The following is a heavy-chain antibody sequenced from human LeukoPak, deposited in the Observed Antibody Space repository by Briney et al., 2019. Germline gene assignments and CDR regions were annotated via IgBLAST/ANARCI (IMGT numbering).Heavy chain of an antibody. V-gene: IGHV3-43*02. CDR2: ISGDGSST. D-gene: IGHD5-18*01. J-gene: IGHJ4*02. CDR3: AKDISRGYSYGLLFDY. Sequence: GGSLRLSCAASGFTFDDYAMHWVRQAPGKGLEWVSPISGDGSSTNYADSVKGRFTISRDNSKDSLYLQMNSLRTEDTAFYYCAKDISRGYSYGLLFDYWGQGTLVTVSS. CDR1: GFTFDDYA.